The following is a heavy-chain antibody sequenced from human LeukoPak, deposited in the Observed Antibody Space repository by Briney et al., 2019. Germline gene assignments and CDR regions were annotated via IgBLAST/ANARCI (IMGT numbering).Heavy chain of an antibody. J-gene: IGHJ4*02. CDR2: IYHSGST. Sequence: KSSETLSLTCTVSGYSISSGYYWGWIRQPPGKGLEWIGSIYHSGSTYYNPSLKSRVTISVDTSKNQFSLKLSSVTAADTAVYYCARDVNYCSGGSCYYYFDYWGQGTLVTVSS. V-gene: IGHV4-38-2*02. CDR3: ARDVNYCSGGSCYYYFDY. CDR1: GYSISSGYY. D-gene: IGHD2-15*01.